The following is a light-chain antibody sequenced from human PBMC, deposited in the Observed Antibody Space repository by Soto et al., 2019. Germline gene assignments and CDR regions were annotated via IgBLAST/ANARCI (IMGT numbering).Light chain of an antibody. CDR1: QSVSSN. J-gene: IGKJ4*01. Sequence: EIVMTQSPATLSVSPGERATLSCRASQSVSSNLAWYQQKPGQAPRLLIYGASTRATGIPARFSGSGSGTEFTLTISSLQSEEFAVYYCQQDNNWPLTFGGGTTVDIK. CDR3: QQDNNWPLT. V-gene: IGKV3-15*01. CDR2: GAS.